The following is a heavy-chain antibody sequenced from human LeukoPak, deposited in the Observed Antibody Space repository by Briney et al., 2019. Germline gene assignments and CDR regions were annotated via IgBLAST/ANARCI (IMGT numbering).Heavy chain of an antibody. CDR2: IYYSGST. CDR1: GGSISSSSYY. Sequence: SETLSLTCTVSGGSISSSSYYWGWIRQPPGKGVEWNGSIYYSGSTYYNPSLKSRVTISVDTSNNQFSLKLSSVTAADTAVYYCARRVVVVSSTRTWFDPWGQGTLVTVSS. V-gene: IGHV4-39*01. J-gene: IGHJ5*02. CDR3: ARRVVVVSSTRTWFDP. D-gene: IGHD2-15*01.